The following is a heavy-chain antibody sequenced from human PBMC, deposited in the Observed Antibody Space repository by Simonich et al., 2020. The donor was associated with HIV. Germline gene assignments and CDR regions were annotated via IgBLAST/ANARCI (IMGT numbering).Heavy chain of an antibody. J-gene: IGHJ4*02. Sequence: QVQLQESGPGLVKPSETLSLTCTVSGGSISRYYWSWIRQPPGKGLEWIGYIFDNGFTNYNPSLKSRVTISVDTSKNQFSLKMTSVTAADTAVYYCARAPDYGANVYFDYWGQGTLVTVSS. CDR1: GGSISRYY. CDR2: IFDNGFT. CDR3: ARAPDYGANVYFDY. V-gene: IGHV4-59*01. D-gene: IGHD4-17*01.